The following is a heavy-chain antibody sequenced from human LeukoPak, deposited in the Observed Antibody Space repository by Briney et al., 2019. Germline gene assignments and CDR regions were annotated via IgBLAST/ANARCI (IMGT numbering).Heavy chain of an antibody. Sequence: ASVKVSCKASGYTFTGYYMHWVRQAPGQGREWMGWINPNSGGTNYAQKFQGRVTMTRETSISTAYMELSRFGSYDTAGYYLGEEGPRPRNVAGTRRLDPWRQGRVVSVSS. CDR3: GEEGPRPRNVAGTRRLDP. D-gene: IGHD6-19*01. CDR2: INPNSGGT. J-gene: IGHJ5*02. V-gene: IGHV1-2*02. CDR1: GYTFTGYY.